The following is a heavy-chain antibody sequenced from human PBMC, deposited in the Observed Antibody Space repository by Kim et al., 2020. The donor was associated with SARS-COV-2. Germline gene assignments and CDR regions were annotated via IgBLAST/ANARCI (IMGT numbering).Heavy chain of an antibody. Sequence: LSLTCDITGDSVSNNNVVWNWIRQSPSRGLEWLGRTYYRSQWHNDYAESVKSRITIKADTSKNQFSLQLSSVTPEDPALYYCVRDVWVSASGSGNAQREQTYDCHALDAWGQGPTVSV. CDR2: TYYRSQWHN. V-gene: IGHV6-1*01. CDR1: GDSVSNNNVV. J-gene: IGHJ6*02. CDR3: VRDVWVSASGSGNAQREQTYDCHALDA. D-gene: IGHD1-26*01.